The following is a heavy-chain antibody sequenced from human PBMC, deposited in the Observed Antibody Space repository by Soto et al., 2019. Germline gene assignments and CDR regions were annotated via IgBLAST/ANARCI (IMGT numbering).Heavy chain of an antibody. CDR2: ISWNGGSI. J-gene: IGHJ4*02. Sequence: EVQLVESGGGLVQPGRSLRLSCAASGFTFDDDAMHWVRQPPGKGLEWVSGISWNGGSIYYADSVKGRFTISRDNAKNSLYLQMNSLRPEDTALFYCARGPAKVPGFFDYWGEGILVTVSS. CDR3: ARGPAKVPGFFDY. CDR1: GFTFDDDA. D-gene: IGHD5-18*01. V-gene: IGHV3-9*01.